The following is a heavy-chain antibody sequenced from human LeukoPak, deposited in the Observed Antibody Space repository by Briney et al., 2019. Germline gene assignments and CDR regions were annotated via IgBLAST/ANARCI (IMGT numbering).Heavy chain of an antibody. CDR2: INHSGST. J-gene: IGHJ3*02. V-gene: IGHV4-34*01. D-gene: IGHD3-10*01. Sequence: PAETLSLTCAVYGGSFSGYYWSWISQPPGKGLEWIGEINHSGSTNYNPSLKSRVTISVDTSKNQFSLKLSSVTAADTAVYYCARVGRINALWFGEHAFDIWGQGTMVTVSS. CDR1: GGSFSGYY. CDR3: ARVGRINALWFGEHAFDI.